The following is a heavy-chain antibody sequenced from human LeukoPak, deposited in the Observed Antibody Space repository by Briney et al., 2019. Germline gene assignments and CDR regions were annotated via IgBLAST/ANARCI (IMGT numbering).Heavy chain of an antibody. CDR3: ATVGTATPFTIFGVAPRNKAFDI. CDR2: IYPGDSDT. V-gene: IGHV5-51*01. Sequence: GESLKISCKGSGYSFTSYWIGWVRQMPGKGLEWMGIIYPGDSDTRYSPSFQGQVTISADKSISTAYLQWSSLKASDTAMYYCATVGTATPFTIFGVAPRNKAFDIWGQGTMVTVSS. J-gene: IGHJ3*02. CDR1: GYSFTSYW. D-gene: IGHD3-3*01.